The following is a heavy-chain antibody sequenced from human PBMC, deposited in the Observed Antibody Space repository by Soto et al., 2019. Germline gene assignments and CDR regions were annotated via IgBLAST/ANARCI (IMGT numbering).Heavy chain of an antibody. V-gene: IGHV3-23*01. D-gene: IGHD6-25*01. J-gene: IGHJ5*02. Sequence: EVQLLESGGGLVQPGGSLRLSCVGSGFTFSSYDMTWVRQAPGKGLEWVSSFSFYGRRDNTYYADSVKGRLTNSRDNSRTTMYLHMDNRRVEDTAVYYCAKILLTDSGGPDDRWGQGKVVTVSS. CDR2: FSFYGRRDNT. CDR3: AKILLTDSGGPDDR. CDR1: GFTFSSYD.